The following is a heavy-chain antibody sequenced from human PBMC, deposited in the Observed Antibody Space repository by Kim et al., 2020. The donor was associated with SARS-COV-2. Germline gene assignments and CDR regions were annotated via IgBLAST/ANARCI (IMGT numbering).Heavy chain of an antibody. CDR1: GFTFSNAW. V-gene: IGHV3-15*01. CDR3: TVLLTGGDYYYYGMDV. CDR2: IKSKTDGGTT. J-gene: IGHJ6*02. D-gene: IGHD2-15*01. Sequence: GGSLRLSCAASGFTFSNAWMSWVRQAPGKGLEWVGRIKSKTDGGTTDYAAPVKGRFTISRDDSKNTLYLQMNSLKTEDTAVYYCTVLLTGGDYYYYGMDVWGQGTTVTVSS.